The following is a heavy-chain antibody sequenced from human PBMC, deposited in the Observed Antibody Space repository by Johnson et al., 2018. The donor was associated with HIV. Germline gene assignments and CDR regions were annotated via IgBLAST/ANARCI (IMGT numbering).Heavy chain of an antibody. CDR2: ISYDGSNK. CDR1: GFTFSSYA. V-gene: IGHV3-30-3*01. D-gene: IGHD3-10*01. CDR3: ARGQHYYSGSGSYYNGGVDS. Sequence: VQLVESGGGVVQPGRSLRLSCAASGFTFSSYAMHWVRQAPGKGLEWVAVISYDGSNKYYADSVKGRFTISRDNSKNTLYLQMNSLRAEDTAVYSCARGQHYYSGSGSYYNGGVDSWGQGTMVTVSS. J-gene: IGHJ3*02.